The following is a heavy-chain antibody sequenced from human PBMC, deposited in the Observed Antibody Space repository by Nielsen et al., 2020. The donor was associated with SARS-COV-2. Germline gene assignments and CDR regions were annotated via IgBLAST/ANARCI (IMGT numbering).Heavy chain of an antibody. V-gene: IGHV3-7*01. D-gene: IGHD3-10*01. CDR1: GFTFSSYW. CDR3: ARDLDYYGSGSYPHYFDY. J-gene: IGHJ4*02. Sequence: GESLKISCAASGFTFSSYWMSWVRQAPGKGLEWVANIKQDGSEKYYVDSVKGRFTISRDNAKNSLYLQMNSLRAEDTAVYYCARDLDYYGSGSYPHYFDYWGQGTLVTVSS. CDR2: IKQDGSEK.